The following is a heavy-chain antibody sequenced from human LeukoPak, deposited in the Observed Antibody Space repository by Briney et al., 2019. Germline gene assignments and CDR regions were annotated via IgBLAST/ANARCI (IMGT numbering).Heavy chain of an antibody. V-gene: IGHV3-30-3*01. CDR1: GFTFSSYA. D-gene: IGHD3-22*01. J-gene: IGHJ4*02. Sequence: GGSLRLSCAASGFTFSSYAMHWVRQAPGKGLEWVAVISYDGSNKYYADSVKGRFTISRDNSKNTLNLQMNSLRAEDTAVYYCARDHKPYDSSGYYATFDNWGQGILVTVSS. CDR3: ARDHKPYDSSGYYATFDN. CDR2: ISYDGSNK.